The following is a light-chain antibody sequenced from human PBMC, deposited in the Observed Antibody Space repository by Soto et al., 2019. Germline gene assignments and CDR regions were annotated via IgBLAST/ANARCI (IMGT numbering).Light chain of an antibody. CDR3: SSYTSSSTL. Sequence: QSALTQPASVSGSPGQSITISCTGTSSDVGGYNYVSWYQQHPGKAPKLMIYAVTDRPSGVSSRFSGSKSGNTASLTISGLQAEDEADYYCSSYTSSSTLFGNGKKVTV. CDR1: SSDVGGYNY. CDR2: AVT. J-gene: IGLJ1*01. V-gene: IGLV2-14*01.